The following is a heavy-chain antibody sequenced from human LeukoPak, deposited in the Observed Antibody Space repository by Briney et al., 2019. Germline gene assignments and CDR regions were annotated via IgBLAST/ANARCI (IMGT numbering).Heavy chain of an antibody. D-gene: IGHD1-26*01. CDR3: ARYSGSYYFDY. CDR2: IYYSGST. CDR1: AGSINSYY. Sequence: DPSETLSLTCTGSAGSINSYYWSWLRQPPGKGLEWIGYIYYSGSTNYNPSLKSRVTKSVDTSKNQYFMKLSSVTAADTAVYYCARYSGSYYFDYWGQGTLVTVSS. V-gene: IGHV4-59*01. J-gene: IGHJ4*02.